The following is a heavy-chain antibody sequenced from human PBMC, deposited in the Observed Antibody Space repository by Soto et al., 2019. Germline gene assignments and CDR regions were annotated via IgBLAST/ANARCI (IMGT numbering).Heavy chain of an antibody. CDR1: GFTFSSYA. CDR3: AKAPSFGVVIGPFDP. D-gene: IGHD3-3*01. Sequence: GGSLRLSCAASGFTFSSYAMSWVRQAPGKGLEWVSAISGSGGSTYYADSVKGRFTISRDNSKNTLYLQMNSLRAEDTAVYYCAKAPSFGVVIGPFDPWGQGTLVTVSS. J-gene: IGHJ5*02. V-gene: IGHV3-23*01. CDR2: ISGSGGST.